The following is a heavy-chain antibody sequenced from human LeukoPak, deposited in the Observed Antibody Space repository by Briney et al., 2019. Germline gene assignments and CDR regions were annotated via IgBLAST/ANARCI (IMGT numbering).Heavy chain of an antibody. D-gene: IGHD2-2*01. CDR2: ITSSSNSI. Sequence: GGSLRLSCAASGFSFSSYSMCWVRQAPGKGLEWLSYITSSSNSIYYADSVKGRFTISRDNAQNSLFLQMNSLRAEDTAVYYCARDKDIVVVPAADNWFDPWGQGTLVTVSS. V-gene: IGHV3-48*01. CDR1: GFSFSSYS. J-gene: IGHJ5*02. CDR3: ARDKDIVVVPAADNWFDP.